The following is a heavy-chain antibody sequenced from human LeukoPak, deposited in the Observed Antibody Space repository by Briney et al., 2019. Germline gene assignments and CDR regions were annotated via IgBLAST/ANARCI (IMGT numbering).Heavy chain of an antibody. V-gene: IGHV4-34*01. D-gene: IGHD3-22*01. Sequence: SETLSLTCAVYGGSFSGYYWSWIRQPPGKGLEWIGEINHGGSTNYNPSLKSRVTISVDTSKNQFSLKLSSVTAADTAVYYCARGVYYYEPWGQGTLVTVSS. J-gene: IGHJ5*02. CDR1: GGSFSGYY. CDR3: ARGVYYYEP. CDR2: INHGGST.